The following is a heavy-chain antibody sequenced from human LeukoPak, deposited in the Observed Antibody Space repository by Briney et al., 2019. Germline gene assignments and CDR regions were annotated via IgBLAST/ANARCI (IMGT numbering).Heavy chain of an antibody. CDR2: ISSSGSTI. V-gene: IGHV3-48*03. CDR1: GFTFSSYE. D-gene: IGHD1-26*01. J-gene: IGHJ4*02. CDR3: ASQSYRGSDNYYFDY. Sequence: SGGSLRLSCAASGFTFSSYEMNWVRQAPGKGLEWVSYISSSGSTIYYADSVKGRFTISRDNAKNSLYLQMNSLRAEDTAVYYCASQSYRGSDNYYFDYWGQGTLVAVSS.